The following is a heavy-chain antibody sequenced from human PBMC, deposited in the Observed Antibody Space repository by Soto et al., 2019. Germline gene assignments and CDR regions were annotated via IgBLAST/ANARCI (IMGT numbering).Heavy chain of an antibody. CDR1: GFTVSSNY. CDR2: IYSGGST. Sequence: GGSLRLSCAASGFTVSSNYMSWVRQAPGKGLEWVSVIYSGGSTYYADSVKGRFTISRDNSKNTLYLQMNSLRAEDTAVYYCARDQGIVATITSPQNYYYGMDVWGQGTTVTVSS. J-gene: IGHJ6*02. D-gene: IGHD5-12*01. V-gene: IGHV3-53*01. CDR3: ARDQGIVATITSPQNYYYGMDV.